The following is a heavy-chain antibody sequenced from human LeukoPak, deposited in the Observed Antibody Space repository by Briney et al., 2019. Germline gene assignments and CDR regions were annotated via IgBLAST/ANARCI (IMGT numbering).Heavy chain of an antibody. CDR2: IYYSGST. CDR1: GGSISTYY. CDR3: ARSYDSRGYYYYGMGV. Sequence: SETLSLTCTVSGGSISTYYWSWIRQPPGKGLDWIGYIYYSGSTNYNPSLKSRVTISLDTSKNQFSLRLSSVTAADTAVYYCARSYDSRGYYYYGMGVWGQGTTVTVSS. D-gene: IGHD3-22*01. V-gene: IGHV4-59*01. J-gene: IGHJ6*02.